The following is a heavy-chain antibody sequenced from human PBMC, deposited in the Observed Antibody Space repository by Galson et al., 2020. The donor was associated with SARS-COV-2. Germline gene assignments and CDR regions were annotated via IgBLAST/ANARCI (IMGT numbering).Heavy chain of an antibody. CDR3: ARRSGGYSYGYGYYYGMDV. J-gene: IGHJ6*01. CDR2: IYYSGST. CDR1: GGSISSSSYY. D-gene: IGHD5-18*01. V-gene: IGHV4-39*01. Sequence: SETLSLTCTVSGGSISSSSYYWGWIRQPTGKGLEWIGSIYYSGSTYYTPSLKSRVTISVDTSKNQFSLKLSSVTAADTAVYYCARRSGGYSYGYGYYYGMDVWGEWTTVTVSS.